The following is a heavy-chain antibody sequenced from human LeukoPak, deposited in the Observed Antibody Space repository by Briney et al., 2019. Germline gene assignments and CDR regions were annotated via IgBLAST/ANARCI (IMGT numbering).Heavy chain of an antibody. Sequence: GGSLRLACAASGFTFSTYWMKWYRQAPGKGLEWVGNINQDASEINYVDSVRGRFTISRDNAENSLHLQMNSLRAEDTAVYYCATDRDNSDWQKRFDSWGQGTLVTVSS. J-gene: IGHJ4*02. CDR2: INQDASEI. V-gene: IGHV3-7*01. CDR1: GFTFSTYW. D-gene: IGHD2-21*02. CDR3: ATDRDNSDWQKRFDS.